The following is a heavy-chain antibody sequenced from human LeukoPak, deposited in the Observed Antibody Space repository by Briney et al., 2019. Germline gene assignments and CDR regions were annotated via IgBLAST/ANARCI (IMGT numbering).Heavy chain of an antibody. CDR3: VRDSGGSYYYPSDY. V-gene: IGHV1-2*02. D-gene: IGHD1-26*01. CDR1: GYTFTSYY. Sequence: GASVKVSCKASGYTFTSYYMHWVRQAPGQGLEWMGWINPNSGGTNYAQKFQGRVTMTRDTSISTAYMELSSLRSDDTAVYYCVRDSGGSYYYPSDYWGQGTLVTVSS. CDR2: INPNSGGT. J-gene: IGHJ4*02.